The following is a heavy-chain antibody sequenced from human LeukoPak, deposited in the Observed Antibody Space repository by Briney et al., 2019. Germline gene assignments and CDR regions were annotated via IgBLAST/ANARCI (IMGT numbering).Heavy chain of an antibody. Sequence: GASVKVSCKVSGYTLTELSMHWVRQAPGKGLEWMGGFDPEDGEIIYAQKFQGRVTMTEDTSTDTAYMELSSLRSEDTAVYYCARDGRGRSHSDYWGQGTLVTVSS. D-gene: IGHD3-10*02. CDR1: GYTLTELS. V-gene: IGHV1-24*01. CDR3: ARDGRGRSHSDY. CDR2: FDPEDGEI. J-gene: IGHJ4*02.